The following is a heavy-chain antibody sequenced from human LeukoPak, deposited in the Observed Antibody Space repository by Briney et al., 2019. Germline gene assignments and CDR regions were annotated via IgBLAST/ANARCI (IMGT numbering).Heavy chain of an antibody. V-gene: IGHV1-69*04. J-gene: IGHJ4*02. D-gene: IGHD5-18*01. Sequence: ASVKVSCKASGGTVITYAISWVRPAPGQGLEWMGRIIPILGITNYAQKFQGRVTITADKSTNTAYMELSNLRSEDTAVYYCARDRALVRELWSASAFDYWGQGTLVTVSS. CDR1: GGTVITYA. CDR2: IIPILGIT. CDR3: ARDRALVRELWSASAFDY.